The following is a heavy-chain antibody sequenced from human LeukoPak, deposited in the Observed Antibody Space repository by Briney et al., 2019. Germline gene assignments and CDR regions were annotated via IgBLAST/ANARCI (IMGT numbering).Heavy chain of an antibody. J-gene: IGHJ6*03. Sequence: ASVKVSCKASGYTFTGYYMHWVRQAPGQGLEWMGWINPNSGNTGYAQKFQGRVTITRNTSISTAYMELSSLRSEDTAVYYCARGRVEYNWNDRVYHYYYYMDVWGKGTTVTVSS. CDR3: ARGRVEYNWNDRVYHYYYYMDV. CDR1: GYTFTGYY. V-gene: IGHV1-8*03. D-gene: IGHD1-20*01. CDR2: INPNSGNT.